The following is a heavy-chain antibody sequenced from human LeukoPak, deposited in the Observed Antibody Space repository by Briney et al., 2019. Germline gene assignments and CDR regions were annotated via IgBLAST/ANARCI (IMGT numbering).Heavy chain of an antibody. CDR1: GFTFSSYS. CDR3: ARAGTHSSSLDY. D-gene: IGHD6-6*01. J-gene: IGHJ4*02. Sequence: GGSLRLSCAASGFTFSSYSMNWVRQAPGKGLEWXSSISSSSSYIYYADSVKGRFTISRDNAKNSLYLQMNSLRAEDTAVYYCARAGTHSSSLDYWGQGTLVTVSS. CDR2: ISSSSSYI. V-gene: IGHV3-21*01.